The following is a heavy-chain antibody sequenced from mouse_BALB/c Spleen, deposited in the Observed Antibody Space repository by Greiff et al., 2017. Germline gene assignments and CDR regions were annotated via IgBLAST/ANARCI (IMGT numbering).Heavy chain of an antibody. V-gene: IGHV5-6-2*01. Sequence: EVKVVESGGGLVKLGGSLKLSCAASGFTFSSYYMSWVRQTPEKRLELVAAINSNGGSTYYPDTVKGRFTISRDNAKNTLYLQMSSLKSEDTALYYCARHGVDYGYEDYWGQGTTLTVSS. CDR3: ARHGVDYGYEDY. CDR1: GFTFSSYY. CDR2: INSNGGST. J-gene: IGHJ2*01. D-gene: IGHD1-2*01.